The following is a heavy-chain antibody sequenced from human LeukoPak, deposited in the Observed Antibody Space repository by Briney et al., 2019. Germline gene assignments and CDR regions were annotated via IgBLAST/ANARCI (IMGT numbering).Heavy chain of an antibody. D-gene: IGHD5-18*01. J-gene: IGHJ4*02. CDR2: IIPIFGTA. V-gene: IGHV1-69*13. CDR3: ARDSDTAMVGGFDY. CDR1: GGTFSSYA. Sequence: SVKVSCKASGGTFSSYAISWVRQAPGQGLEWMGGIIPIFGTANYAQKFQGRVTITADDSTSTAYMELSSLRSEDTAVYCCARDSDTAMVGGFDYWGQGTLVTVSS.